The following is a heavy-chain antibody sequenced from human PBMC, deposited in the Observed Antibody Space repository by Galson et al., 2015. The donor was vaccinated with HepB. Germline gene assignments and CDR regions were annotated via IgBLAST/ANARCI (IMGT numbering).Heavy chain of an antibody. D-gene: IGHD2-2*01. Sequence: SVKVSCKASGYTFTSYGISWVRQAPGQGLEWMGWISAYNGNTNYAQKLQGRVTMTTDTSTITTYMELRSLRSDDTSVYYCARSVVPAAMIDYWGQGTLVTVSS. CDR1: GYTFTSYG. V-gene: IGHV1-18*04. CDR3: ARSVVPAAMIDY. J-gene: IGHJ4*02. CDR2: ISAYNGNT.